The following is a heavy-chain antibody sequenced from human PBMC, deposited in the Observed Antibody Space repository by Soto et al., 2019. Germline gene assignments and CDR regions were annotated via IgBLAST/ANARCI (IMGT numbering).Heavy chain of an antibody. J-gene: IGHJ4*02. V-gene: IGHV4-61*01. CDR3: ARDAVTNMEHFDY. D-gene: IGHD4-17*01. Sequence: SETLSLTCTVSGVSVNSSYFWSWIRQPPGKGLEWIGYIFHSGRNNSNPSLKSRVTISLDTSKNQVSLKLRSVTAADTAVYYCARDAVTNMEHFDYWGQGILVTVSS. CDR2: IFHSGRN. CDR1: GVSVNSSYF.